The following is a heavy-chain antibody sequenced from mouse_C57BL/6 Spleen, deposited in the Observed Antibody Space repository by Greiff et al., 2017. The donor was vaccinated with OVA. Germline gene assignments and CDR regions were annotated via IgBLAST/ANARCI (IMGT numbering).Heavy chain of an antibody. CDR1: GYTFTSYW. J-gene: IGHJ4*01. Sequence: QVQLQQPGAELVKPGASVKLSCKASGYTFTSYWITWVKQRPGQGLEWIGDIYPGSGSTNYNEKFKSKATLTVDTSSSTAYMLLSSLTSEDSAVSFGASSYDYAMDYWGQGTSVTVSS. CDR2: IYPGSGST. D-gene: IGHD2-12*01. CDR3: ASSYDYAMDY. V-gene: IGHV1-55*01.